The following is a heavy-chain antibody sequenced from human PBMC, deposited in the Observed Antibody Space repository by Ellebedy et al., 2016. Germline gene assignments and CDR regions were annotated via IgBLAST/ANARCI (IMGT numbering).Heavy chain of an antibody. CDR3: AKGGNRGGYSEFDY. V-gene: IGHV3-23*01. CDR1: GFTFNNYA. Sequence: GGSLRLSCAASGFTFNNYAMSWVRQAPGRGLEWVSAVSGSGGITNYADSVKGRFTISRDNSKNTLYLQMNSLRAEDTAVYYCAKGGNRGGYSEFDYWGQGTLVTVSS. D-gene: IGHD4-11*01. CDR2: VSGSGGIT. J-gene: IGHJ4*02.